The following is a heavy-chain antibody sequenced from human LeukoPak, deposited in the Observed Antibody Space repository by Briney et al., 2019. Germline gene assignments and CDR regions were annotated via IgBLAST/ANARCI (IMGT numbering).Heavy chain of an antibody. V-gene: IGHV4-4*07. CDR3: ARDFAVTGPMDYFDY. J-gene: IGHJ4*02. CDR1: GGSFSSYY. Sequence: SETLSLTCAVYGGSFSSYYWSWIRQPAGKGLEWIGRIYTSGSTNYNPSLKSRVTMSVDTSKNQFSLKLSSVTAADTAVYYCARDFAVTGPMDYFDYWGQGTLVTVSS. D-gene: IGHD6-19*01. CDR2: IYTSGST.